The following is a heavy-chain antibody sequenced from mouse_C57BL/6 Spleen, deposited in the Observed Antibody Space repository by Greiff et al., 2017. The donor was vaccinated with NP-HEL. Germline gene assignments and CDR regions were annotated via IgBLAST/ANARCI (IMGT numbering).Heavy chain of an antibody. D-gene: IGHD1-1*01. V-gene: IGHV1-74*01. CDR2: IHPSDSDT. J-gene: IGHJ3*01. CDR1: GYTFTSYW. Sequence: QVQLQQPGAELVKPGASVKVSCKASGYTFTSYWMHWVKQRPGQGLEWIGRIHPSDSDTNYNQKFKGKAILTVDKSSSTAYMPLSSLTSEDSAVYCYAPLCYGSSYAFAYWGQGTLVTVSA. CDR3: APLCYGSSYAFAY.